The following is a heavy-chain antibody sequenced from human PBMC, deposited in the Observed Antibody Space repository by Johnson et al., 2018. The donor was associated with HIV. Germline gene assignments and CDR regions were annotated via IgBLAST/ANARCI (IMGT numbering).Heavy chain of an antibody. CDR1: GFTFSNAW. Sequence: VQLVESGGGLVKPGESLRLSCAASGFTFSNAWMNWVRQAPGKGLEWVANIKQDGSEKYYVDSVKGRFSISRDNSKNTLYLQMSSLRAEDTAVYYCAKGIAAAASGAFDIWGQGTMVTVSS. J-gene: IGHJ3*02. CDR2: IKQDGSEK. CDR3: AKGIAAAASGAFDI. V-gene: IGHV3-7*04. D-gene: IGHD6-13*01.